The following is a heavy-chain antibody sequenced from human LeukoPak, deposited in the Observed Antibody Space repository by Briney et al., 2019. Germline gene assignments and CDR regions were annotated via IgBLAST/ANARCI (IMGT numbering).Heavy chain of an antibody. J-gene: IGHJ4*02. D-gene: IGHD6-13*01. CDR2: INQDGGET. V-gene: IGHV3-7*04. Sequence: SGGSLRLSCAVSGFTFSTFWMTWVRQAPGKGLEWVANINQDGGETYYVDSVRGRFTISRDNARKSLYLQMNSLRDDDTAIYYCARGLTAAPEDYWGQGTLVTASS. CDR3: ARGLTAAPEDY. CDR1: GFTFSTFW.